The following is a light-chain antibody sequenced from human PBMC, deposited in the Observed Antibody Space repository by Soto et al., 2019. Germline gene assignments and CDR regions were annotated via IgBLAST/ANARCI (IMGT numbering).Light chain of an antibody. CDR3: QQYKVYPYT. CDR2: DVS. CDR1: QSLTGR. J-gene: IGKJ2*01. V-gene: IGKV1-5*01. Sequence: DIQMTQSPSTLSASIGDRVTLTCRASQSLTGRLAWYQQKPGRPPKILIYDVSILESGVPSRFSGNESGTDFNLTISSLRPDDFATFYCQQYKVYPYTFGQGTRLDI.